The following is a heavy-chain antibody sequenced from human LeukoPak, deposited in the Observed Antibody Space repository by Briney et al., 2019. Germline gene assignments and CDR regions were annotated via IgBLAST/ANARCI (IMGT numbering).Heavy chain of an antibody. CDR2: INHSGST. CDR3: ARGDFWSGYYSY. J-gene: IGHJ4*02. CDR1: GGSFSGYY. Sequence: SETLSLTCAVYGGSFSGYYWSWIRQPPGKGLEWIGEINHSGSTNYNPSLKSRVTISVDASKNQFSLKLSSVTAADTAVYYCARGDFWSGYYSYWGQGTLVTVSS. V-gene: IGHV4-34*01. D-gene: IGHD3-3*01.